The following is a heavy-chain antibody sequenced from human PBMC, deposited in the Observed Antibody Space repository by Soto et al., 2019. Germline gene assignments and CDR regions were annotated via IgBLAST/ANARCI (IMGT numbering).Heavy chain of an antibody. D-gene: IGHD5-18*01. CDR2: IFYSGST. CDR3: AKDSGYNYGYFRWFDP. V-gene: IGHV4-59*01. J-gene: IGHJ5*02. Sequence: SETLSLTCTVSGGSISNYYSRWIRQPPGRGLEWIGHIFYSGSTNYNPALKSRVTISVDTSKSQFSLKLSSVTAADTAVYYCAKDSGYNYGYFRWFDPWGQGTLVTVS. CDR1: GGSISNYY.